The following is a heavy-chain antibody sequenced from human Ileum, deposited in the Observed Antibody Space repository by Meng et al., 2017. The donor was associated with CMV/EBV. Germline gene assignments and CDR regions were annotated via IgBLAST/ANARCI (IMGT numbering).Heavy chain of an antibody. V-gene: IGHV1-69*05. Sequence: SGGTFSSYAISWVRQAPGQGLEWMGGIIPIFGTANYAQKFQGRVTITTDESTSTAYMELSSLRSEDTAVYYCARVTGIVGAHNRFDPWGQGTLVTVSS. J-gene: IGHJ5*02. D-gene: IGHD1-26*01. CDR3: ARVTGIVGAHNRFDP. CDR1: GGTFSSYA. CDR2: IIPIFGTA.